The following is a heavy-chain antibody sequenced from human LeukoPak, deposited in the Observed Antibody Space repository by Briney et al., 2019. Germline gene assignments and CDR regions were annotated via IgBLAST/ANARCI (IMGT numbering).Heavy chain of an antibody. CDR3: AKDSRIAAACRLGFDY. D-gene: IGHD6-13*01. CDR1: GFTFSSSG. J-gene: IGHJ4*02. V-gene: IGHV3-30*02. Sequence: PGGSLRLSCAASGFTFSSSGMHWVRQAPGKGLEWLAFIRYDGSDKYYADSVKGRFTISRDNSKNTLFLQMSSLRPEDTAVYYCAKDSRIAAACRLGFDYWGQGTLLTVSS. CDR2: IRYDGSDK.